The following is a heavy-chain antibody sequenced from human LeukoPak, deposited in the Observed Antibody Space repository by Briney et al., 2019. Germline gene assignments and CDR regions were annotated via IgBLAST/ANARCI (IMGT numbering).Heavy chain of an antibody. CDR2: ISSSSTTI. CDR1: GFTFSSYS. V-gene: IGHV3-48*01. CDR3: ARVRPGQWLLRDAFDI. J-gene: IGHJ3*02. Sequence: GGSLRLSCAASGFTFSSYSMNWVRQAPGKGLEWVSYISSSSTTIYYADSVKGRFTISRDNAKNSLYLQMNSLRAEDTALYYCARVRPGQWLLRDAFDIWGQGTMVTVSS. D-gene: IGHD6-19*01.